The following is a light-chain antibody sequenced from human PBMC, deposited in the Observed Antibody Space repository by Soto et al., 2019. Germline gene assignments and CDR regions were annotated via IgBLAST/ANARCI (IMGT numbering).Light chain of an antibody. V-gene: IGKV3-15*01. CDR2: GGS. CDR1: RSLSTN. J-gene: IGKJ5*01. Sequence: ENGPTHSPAPLSLAPGETANLSCRASRSLSTNLAWYQQQPVAWYQHKPGQAPRLLIYGGSTRATGIPARFSGSGSGTEFTLTICILQSEDFATYCCQDSYSTSITFCQVTRLEVK. CDR3: QDSYSTSIT.